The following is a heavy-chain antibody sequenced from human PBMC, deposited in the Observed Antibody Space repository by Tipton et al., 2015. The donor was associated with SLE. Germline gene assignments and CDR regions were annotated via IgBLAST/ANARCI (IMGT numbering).Heavy chain of an antibody. CDR1: DGWYDGSFSSFY. J-gene: IGHJ4*02. CDR2: IDHSGRS. CDR3: ARARHRNSWFVDF. D-gene: IGHD6-13*01. V-gene: IGHV4-34*01. Sequence: TLSLTCAVYDGWYDGSFSSFYWSWIRQPPGKGLEWIGEIDHSGRSNYKPSLKSRVTMSVETPKNQFSLSLSSVTAADTAVYYCARARHRNSWFVDFWGQGTPVTVSS.